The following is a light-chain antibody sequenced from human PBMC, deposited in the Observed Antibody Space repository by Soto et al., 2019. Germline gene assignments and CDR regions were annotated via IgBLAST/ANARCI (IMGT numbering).Light chain of an antibody. CDR1: SSDVGGYNY. V-gene: IGLV2-14*01. CDR2: DVC. J-gene: IGLJ1*01. Sequence: QSVLTQPASVSGSPGQSITISCTGTSSDVGGYNYVSWYQQHPGKAPKLMIYDVCNRPSGVSNRFSGSKSGNTASLTISGLQAEDEADYYCSSYTSSSTLGGVFGTGTKVTVL. CDR3: SSYTSSSTLGGV.